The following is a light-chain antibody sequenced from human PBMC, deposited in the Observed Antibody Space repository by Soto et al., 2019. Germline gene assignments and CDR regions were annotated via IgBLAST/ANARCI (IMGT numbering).Light chain of an antibody. V-gene: IGKV1-39*01. CDR2: GVN. J-gene: IGKJ5*01. CDR1: QSIFSY. Sequence: DIQMTQSPSSLSASVGDRVTITCRSSQSIFSYLSWYQQKPGTAPKLLIYGVNNLESGVPSRFSGSGSGTDFTLTISSLQPVDSATYYCQQRSNWPPITFGQGTRLEIK. CDR3: QQRSNWPPIT.